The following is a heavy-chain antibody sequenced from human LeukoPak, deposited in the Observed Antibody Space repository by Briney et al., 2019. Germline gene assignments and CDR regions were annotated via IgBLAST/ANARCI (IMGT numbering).Heavy chain of an antibody. CDR1: GGTFSSYA. D-gene: IGHD3-10*01. J-gene: IGHJ5*02. Sequence: SVKVSCKASGGTFSSYAISWARQAPGQGLEWMGGIIPIFGTANYAQKFQGRVTITADESTSTAYMELSSLRSEDTAVYYCARDDITMVRGVRENWFDPWGQGTLVTVSS. CDR3: ARDDITMVRGVRENWFDP. CDR2: IIPIFGTA. V-gene: IGHV1-69*01.